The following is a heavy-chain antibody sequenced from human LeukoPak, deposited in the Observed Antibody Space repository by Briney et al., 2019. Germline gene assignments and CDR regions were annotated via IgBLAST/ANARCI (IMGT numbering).Heavy chain of an antibody. CDR3: ARGGCSSTSCSNWFDP. D-gene: IGHD2-2*01. CDR1: GYSFTSYW. J-gene: IGHJ5*02. V-gene: IGHV5-51*01. Sequence: PGESLKISCKVSGYSFTSYWIGWVRQMPGKGLEWMGIIYPGDSDTRYSPSFRGQVTISADKSISTAYLQWSSLKASDTAMYYCARGGCSSTSCSNWFDPWGQGTLVTVPS. CDR2: IYPGDSDT.